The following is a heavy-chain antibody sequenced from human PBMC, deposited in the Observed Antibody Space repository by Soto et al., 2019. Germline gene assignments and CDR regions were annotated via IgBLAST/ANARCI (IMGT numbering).Heavy chain of an antibody. D-gene: IGHD6-13*01. CDR2: INPNSGGT. J-gene: IGHJ3*02. CDR1: GYTFTGYY. CDR3: ARPLIAADAFDI. V-gene: IGHV1-2*02. Sequence: ASVKVSCKASGYTFTGYYMHWVRQAPGQGLEWMGWINPNSGGTNYAQKFQGRVTMTRDTSISTAYMELSRLRSDDTAVYYCARPLIAADAFDIWGQGTMVTVSS.